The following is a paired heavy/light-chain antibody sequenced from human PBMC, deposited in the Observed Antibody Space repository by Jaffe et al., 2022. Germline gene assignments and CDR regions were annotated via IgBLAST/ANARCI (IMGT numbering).Light chain of an antibody. Sequence: DIVMTQSPDSLAVSLGERATINCKSSQSLLYSSNNKNNLVWYQQKPGQPPKLLIYWASTRQSGVPARFSGSGSGTDFTLTISSLQAEDVAVYYCQQYYSSPFTFGPGTKVDIK. CDR2: WAS. CDR1: QSLLYSSNNKNN. CDR3: QQYYSSPFT. V-gene: IGKV4-1*01. J-gene: IGKJ3*01.
Heavy chain of an antibody. CDR1: GGSISSSSYY. Sequence: QLQVQESGPGLVKPSETLSLTCTVSGGSISSSSYYWAWIRQPPGKGLEWIGSIYFNGIIYHNPSLKSRVTISVDTSKNQFSLNVSSVTAADTAVYFCARQNCTTSACSEINWFDPWGQGTLVTVSS. J-gene: IGHJ5*02. D-gene: IGHD2-8*01. CDR2: IYFNGII. V-gene: IGHV4-39*01. CDR3: ARQNCTTSACSEINWFDP.